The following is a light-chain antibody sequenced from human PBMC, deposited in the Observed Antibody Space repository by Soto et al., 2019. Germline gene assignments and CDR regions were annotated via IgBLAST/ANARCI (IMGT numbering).Light chain of an antibody. CDR3: QQYGSSSYT. CDR1: QSVSSSY. Sequence: ETVLPQSPGTLSLSPGERATLSCRASQSVSSSYLAWYQQKPGQAPRLLIYGASSRTTAIPDRFSGSGSGTDFSLSMSRLELADFAVYYCQQYGSSSYTFSKGNKLEIK. V-gene: IGKV3-20*01. CDR2: GAS. J-gene: IGKJ2*01.